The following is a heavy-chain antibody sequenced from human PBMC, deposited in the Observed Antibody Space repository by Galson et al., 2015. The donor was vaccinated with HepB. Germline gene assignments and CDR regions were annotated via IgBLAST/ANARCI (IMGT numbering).Heavy chain of an antibody. V-gene: IGHV4-59*08. D-gene: IGHD3-16*01. CDR2: IYYSGST. CDR3: ARQKGILMPFDY. CDR1: GGSISSYY. Sequence: ETLSLTCTVSGGSISSYYWSWIRQPPGRGLQWIGYIYYSGSTNYNPSLKSRVTISVDTSKNQFSLRLNSVTAADTAVYYCARQKGILMPFDYWGQGTLVAVSS. J-gene: IGHJ4*02.